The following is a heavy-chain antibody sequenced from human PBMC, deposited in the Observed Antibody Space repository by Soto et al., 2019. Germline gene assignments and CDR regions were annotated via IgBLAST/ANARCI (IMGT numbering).Heavy chain of an antibody. V-gene: IGHV1-3*01. J-gene: IGHJ6*02. CDR2: INAGNGNT. D-gene: IGHD3-10*01. CDR3: AIDRLLWFGESPPTYYYYGMDV. Sequence: GASVKVSCKASGYTFTSYAMHWVRQAPGQRLEWMGWINAGNGNTKYSQKFQGRVTITRDTSASTVYMELSSLRSEDTAVYYGAIDRLLWFGESPPTYYYYGMDVWGQGTTVTVSS. CDR1: GYTFTSYA.